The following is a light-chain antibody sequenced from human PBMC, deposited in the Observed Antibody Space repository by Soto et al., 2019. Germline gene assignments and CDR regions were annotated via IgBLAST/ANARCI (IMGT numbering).Light chain of an antibody. CDR1: SGSIASTY. CDR3: QSYDATNQV. Sequence: NFMLTQPHSVSESPGKTVIISCTRSSGSIASTYVQWYQQRPGSSPTTVIYEDNQSPSGVPDRFSGSTDSSSNSASLTISGLENEDEADYFCQSYDATNQVFGGGTKLTVL. V-gene: IGLV6-57*01. J-gene: IGLJ3*02. CDR2: EDN.